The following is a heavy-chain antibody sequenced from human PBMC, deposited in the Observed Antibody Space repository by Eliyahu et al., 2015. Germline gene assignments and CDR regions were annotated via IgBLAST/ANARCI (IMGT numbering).Heavy chain of an antibody. Sequence: EVQLVESGGGLVQPGGSLRLSCAASGFTVSSNYMSWVRQAPGKGLEWVSVIYSGGSTYYADSVKGRFTISRDNSKNTLYLQMNSLRAEDTAVYYCARETEYYYDSSGYDWSDWYFDLWGRGTLVTVSS. CDR1: GFTVSSNY. J-gene: IGHJ2*01. V-gene: IGHV3-66*02. D-gene: IGHD3-22*01. CDR3: ARETEYYYDSSGYDWSDWYFDL. CDR2: IYSGGST.